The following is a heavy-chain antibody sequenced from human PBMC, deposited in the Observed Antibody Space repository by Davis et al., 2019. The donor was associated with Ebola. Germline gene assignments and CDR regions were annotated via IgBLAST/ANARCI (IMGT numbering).Heavy chain of an antibody. CDR1: GFTFSSYW. CDR2: IKQDGSEK. D-gene: IGHD6-13*01. Sequence: GESLKIPCAAPGFTFSSYWMSWVRQAPGKGLEWVANIKQDGSEKYYVDSVKGRFTISRDNAKNSLYLQMNSLRAEDTAVYYCARDLIAAAAYWGQGTLVTVSS. CDR3: ARDLIAAAAY. V-gene: IGHV3-7*01. J-gene: IGHJ4*02.